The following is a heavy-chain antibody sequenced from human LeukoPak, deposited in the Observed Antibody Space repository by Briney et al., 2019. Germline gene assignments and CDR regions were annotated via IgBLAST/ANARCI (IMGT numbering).Heavy chain of an antibody. CDR3: AREPLGYCSSTSCYFVKYGMDV. CDR2: TYYRSKWYN. D-gene: IGHD2-2*01. CDR1: GDSVSSNSAA. Sequence: SQTLSLTCAISGDSVSSNSAAWNWIRQSPSRGLEWLGRTYYRSKWYNDYAVSVKSRITINPDTSKNQFSLQLNSVTPEDTAVYYCAREPLGYCSSTSCYFVKYGMDVWGQGTTVTVSS. V-gene: IGHV6-1*01. J-gene: IGHJ6*02.